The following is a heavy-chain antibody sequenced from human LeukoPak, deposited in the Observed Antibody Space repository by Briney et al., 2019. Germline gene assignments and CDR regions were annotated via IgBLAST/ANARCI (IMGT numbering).Heavy chain of an antibody. CDR1: GYTFTSYG. Sequence: ASVKVSCKASGYTFTSYGISWVRQAPGQGLEWMGWISAHNGNTNYAQKLQGRVTMTTDTSTSTAYMELRSLRSDDTAVYYCARLTAMVNDDAFDIWGQGTMVTVSS. CDR3: ARLTAMVNDDAFDI. J-gene: IGHJ3*02. D-gene: IGHD5-18*01. CDR2: ISAHNGNT. V-gene: IGHV1-18*01.